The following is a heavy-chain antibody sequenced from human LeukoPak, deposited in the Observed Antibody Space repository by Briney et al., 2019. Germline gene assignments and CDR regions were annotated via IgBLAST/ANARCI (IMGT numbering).Heavy chain of an antibody. J-gene: IGHJ4*02. CDR3: AREYCSGGSCYTNLDY. D-gene: IGHD2-15*01. CDR1: GFTFSSYW. V-gene: IGHV3-7*01. CDR2: IKQDGSEK. Sequence: GGSLRLSCAASGFTFSSYWMSWVRQAPGKGLEWVANIKQDGSEKYYVDSVKGRFTISRDNAKNSLYLQMNSLRAEDTAVYYCAREYCSGGSCYTNLDYWAQGTLVTVSS.